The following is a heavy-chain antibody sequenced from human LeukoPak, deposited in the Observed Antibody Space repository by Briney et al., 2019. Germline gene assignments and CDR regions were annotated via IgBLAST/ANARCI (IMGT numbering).Heavy chain of an antibody. CDR1: GFTVSSNS. V-gene: IGHV3-53*01. CDR3: ARDSSGWYHWFDP. J-gene: IGHJ5*02. D-gene: IGHD6-19*01. Sequence: GGSLRLSCTVSGFTVSSNSMSWVRQAPGKGLEWVSFIYSGGNTHYSDSVKGRFTISRDNAKNSLYLQMNSLRVDDTAVYYCARDSSGWYHWFDPWGQGTLVTVSS. CDR2: IYSGGNT.